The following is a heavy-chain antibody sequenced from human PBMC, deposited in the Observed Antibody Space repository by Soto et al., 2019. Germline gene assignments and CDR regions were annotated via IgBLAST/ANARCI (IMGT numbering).Heavy chain of an antibody. V-gene: IGHV1-2*04. D-gene: IGHD3-10*01. CDR2: VNPNTGDA. CDR1: GYSFTGYY. J-gene: IGHJ6*02. CDR3: VREGGTLGHSLGELFPTQNYHYYGMDV. Sequence: QLQLVQSGAEVKKPGASVKVSCKASGYSFTGYYIHGLRQAPGQGPEWMGWVNPNTGDAKYAQKFQGWVTLTRDTSISTAYMEMKRLKSDDTAVFYCVREGGTLGHSLGELFPTQNYHYYGMDVWGQGTTVTVSS.